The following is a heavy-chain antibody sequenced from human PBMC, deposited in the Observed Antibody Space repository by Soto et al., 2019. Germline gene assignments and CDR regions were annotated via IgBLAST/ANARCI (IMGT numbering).Heavy chain of an antibody. J-gene: IGHJ6*02. CDR1: GYTFTSYD. V-gene: IGHV1-8*01. Sequence: GASVKVSCKASGYTFTSYDINWVRQATGQGLEWMGWMNPNSGNTGYAQKFQGRVTMTRNTSISTAYMELSSLRAEDTAVYYCARERNTGYDYSYYYGMDVWGQGTTVTVSS. CDR3: ARERNTGYDYSYYYGMDV. CDR2: MNPNSGNT. D-gene: IGHD5-18*01.